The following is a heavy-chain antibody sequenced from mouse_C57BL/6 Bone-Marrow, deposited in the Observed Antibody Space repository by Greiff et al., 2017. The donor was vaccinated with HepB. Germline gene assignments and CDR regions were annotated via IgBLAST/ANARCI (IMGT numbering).Heavy chain of an antibody. Sequence: QVQLQQSGPGLVQPSQSLSITCTVSGFSFTSYGVHWVRQPPGKGLEWLGVIWSGGSTDYNAAFISRLSISKDNSKSQVVYKMHSLQADDTAIYYCAKNWNLDYWGQGTSVTVSS. J-gene: IGHJ4*01. CDR3: AKNWNLDY. CDR1: GFSFTSYG. CDR2: IWSGGST. V-gene: IGHV2-4*01.